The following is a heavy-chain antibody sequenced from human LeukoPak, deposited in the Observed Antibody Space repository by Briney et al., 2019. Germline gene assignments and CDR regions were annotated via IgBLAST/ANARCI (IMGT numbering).Heavy chain of an antibody. CDR3: ARTLPRDVAGRQFLPGVLSLLSQCDNCFDP. CDR2: INTYNGNT. J-gene: IGHJ5*01. Sequence: GASVTVSCKASGYTFTNYGISWVRQAPGQGLEWMGWINTYNGNTNYAQKFQGRVTMTTDTSPRPAYMEPRSLKSDETAVYYCARTLPRDVAGRQFLPGVLSLLSQCDNCFDPWGQGTLVSVSS. V-gene: IGHV1-18*04. D-gene: IGHD7-27*01. CDR1: GYTFTNYG.